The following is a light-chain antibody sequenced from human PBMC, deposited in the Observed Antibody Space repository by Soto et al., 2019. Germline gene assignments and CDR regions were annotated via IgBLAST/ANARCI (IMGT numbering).Light chain of an antibody. Sequence: LTQPASVSGSPGQSITISCTGTSSDVGGYNYVSWYQQHPGKAPKLMIYEVSNRPSGVSNRFSGYKSGNTASLTISGLQAEDEADYYCSSYASSSTFVLGTGTKV. CDR3: SSYASSSTFV. CDR2: EVS. V-gene: IGLV2-14*01. J-gene: IGLJ1*01. CDR1: SSDVGGYNY.